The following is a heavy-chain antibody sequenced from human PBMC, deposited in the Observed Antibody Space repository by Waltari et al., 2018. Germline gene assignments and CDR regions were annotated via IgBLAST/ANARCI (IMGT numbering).Heavy chain of an antibody. CDR1: GFTFSSYS. D-gene: IGHD6-13*01. J-gene: IGHJ4*02. CDR3: AGGGSSWPLDY. Sequence: EVQLVESGGGLVKPGGSLRLSCAASGFTFSSYSMNWVRQAPGKGLELVSCISSSSSYIYYAGSGKGRFTSSRDNAKNSLYLQINRLRADDTAVYYCAGGGSSWPLDYWGQGTLVTVSS. V-gene: IGHV3-21*01. CDR2: ISSSSSYI.